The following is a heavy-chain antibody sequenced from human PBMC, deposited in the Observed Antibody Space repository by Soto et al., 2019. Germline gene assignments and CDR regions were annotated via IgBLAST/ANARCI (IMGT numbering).Heavy chain of an antibody. CDR3: ARDLSPRDYDFWSGYYRATNDAFDI. CDR2: ISSSSSTI. V-gene: IGHV3-48*02. D-gene: IGHD3-3*01. J-gene: IGHJ3*02. CDR1: GFTFSSYS. Sequence: GGSLRLSCAASGFTFSSYSMNWVRQAPGKGLEWVSYISSSSSTIYYADSVKGRFTISRDNAKNSLYLQMNSLRDEDTAVYYCARDLSPRDYDFWSGYYRATNDAFDIWGQGTMVTVSS.